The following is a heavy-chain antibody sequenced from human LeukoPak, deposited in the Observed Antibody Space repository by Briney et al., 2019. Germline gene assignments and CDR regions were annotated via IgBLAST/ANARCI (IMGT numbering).Heavy chain of an antibody. CDR2: IPYDGSNK. D-gene: IGHD6-13*01. Sequence: GRTLRLSCAASGFTFSSYAMHWVRQAPGKGLEWVALIPYDGSNKYYADSVKGRFTVSRDNSKNTLYLQMNRLRAEDTAVYYCARAGPSSSWHQFDYWGQGTLVTVSS. CDR1: GFTFSSYA. CDR3: ARAGPSSSWHQFDY. J-gene: IGHJ4*02. V-gene: IGHV3-30*14.